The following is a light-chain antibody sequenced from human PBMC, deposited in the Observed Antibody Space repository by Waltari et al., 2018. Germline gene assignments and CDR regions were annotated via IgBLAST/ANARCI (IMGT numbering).Light chain of an antibody. CDR1: QSISSY. Sequence: DIQMTQSPSSLSASVGDRVTITCRASQSISSYLNWYQQKPGKAPTLLIYVASSLQSGVPSRFSGSGSGTDFTLTINSLQPEDFATYYCQQSSSTPPFTFGPGTKVDIK. CDR3: QQSSSTPPFT. CDR2: VAS. J-gene: IGKJ3*01. V-gene: IGKV1-39*01.